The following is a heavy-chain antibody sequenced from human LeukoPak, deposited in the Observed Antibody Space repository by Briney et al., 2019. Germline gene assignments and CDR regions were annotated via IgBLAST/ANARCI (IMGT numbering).Heavy chain of an antibody. CDR1: GFTFNDYY. V-gene: IGHV3-11*01. Sequence: GGSLRLSCAASGFTFNDYYMSWIRQAPGKGLEWLSYIKIGGTNTHYADSVKGRFTISRDNAKKSLYLEMNNLRAEDTAVYYCATDGAGFDTWGQGVLVTVSS. CDR2: IKIGGTNT. CDR3: ATDGAGFDT. J-gene: IGHJ5*02.